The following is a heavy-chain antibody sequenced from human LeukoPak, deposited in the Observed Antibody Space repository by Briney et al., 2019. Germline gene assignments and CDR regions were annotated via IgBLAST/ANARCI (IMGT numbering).Heavy chain of an antibody. D-gene: IGHD2-2*01. J-gene: IGHJ4*02. CDR2: NNPNSGCT. V-gene: IGHV1-2*02. Sequence: GASVKVSCKASGYTFTGYYMHWVRQAPGQGLEWMGWNNPNSGCTNYEQKFQGRVTTTRDTSISTAYMELSRLRSDDTAVYYCASLVVPAANFDYWGQGTLVTVSS. CDR3: ASLVVPAANFDY. CDR1: GYTFTGYY.